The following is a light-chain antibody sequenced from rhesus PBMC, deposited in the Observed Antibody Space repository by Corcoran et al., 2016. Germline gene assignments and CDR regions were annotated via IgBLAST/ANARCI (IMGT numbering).Light chain of an antibody. V-gene: IGKV3S9*01. CDR3: QQYSNWPLT. CDR2: GAS. Sequence: EIVMTQSPATLSLSPGERATLSCRASQSVSSYVAWYQQKPEQAPRLLIYGASSRATGIPDRFSCSGSGTDFTLTISSLEPEDFAVYYCQQYSNWPLTFGGGTKVEIK. CDR1: QSVSSY. J-gene: IGKJ4*01.